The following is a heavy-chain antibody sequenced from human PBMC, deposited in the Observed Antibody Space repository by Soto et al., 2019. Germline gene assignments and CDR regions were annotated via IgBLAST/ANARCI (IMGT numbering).Heavy chain of an antibody. J-gene: IGHJ5*02. D-gene: IGHD2-2*01. V-gene: IGHV1-46*01. CDR3: ARGDIVLVPASEGNWFDP. CDR1: GYSFSTYH. Sequence: QVQLVQSGAEVKMPGTSVKVSCKASGYSFSTYHKHWVRQAPGQGLEWLGFINPDGGATNYAQKFQGRLRLTMDTSTSTVYMELSSLGHDDTAVYYCARGDIVLVPASEGNWFDPWGQGTLVTVS. CDR2: INPDGGAT.